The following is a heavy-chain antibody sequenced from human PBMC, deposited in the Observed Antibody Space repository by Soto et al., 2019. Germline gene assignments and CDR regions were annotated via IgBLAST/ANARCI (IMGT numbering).Heavy chain of an antibody. D-gene: IGHD6-13*01. CDR2: IYPDGTTQ. J-gene: IGHJ3*02. V-gene: IGHV3-33*01. CDR1: GFTFSSYL. CDR3: ARDVGSSSWHALEI. Sequence: QVQLVESGGGVVQPGESLRLSCAASGFTFSSYLMHWVRQAPGKGLEWVAIIYPDGTTQYYGDSVKGRFIISRDNSKSTLYVQINSLRVEDTAVYLCARDVGSSSWHALEIWGQGTMVTVSS.